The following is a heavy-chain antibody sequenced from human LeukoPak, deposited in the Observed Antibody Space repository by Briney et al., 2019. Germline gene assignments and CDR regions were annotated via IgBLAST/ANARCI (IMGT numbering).Heavy chain of an antibody. J-gene: IGHJ6*03. CDR1: GFTFSDYA. Sequence: PGGSLRLSCAASGFTFSDYAMTWVRQAPGKGLEWASVISGSGESTNYADSVRGRFTISRDNAKNSLYLQMNSLRAEDTAVYYCARAAAQYYYYYYMDVWGKGTTVTVSS. CDR3: ARAAAQYYYYYYMDV. D-gene: IGHD6-13*01. V-gene: IGHV3-23*01. CDR2: ISGSGEST.